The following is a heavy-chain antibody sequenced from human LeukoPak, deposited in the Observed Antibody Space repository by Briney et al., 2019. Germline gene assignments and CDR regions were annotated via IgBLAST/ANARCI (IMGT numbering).Heavy chain of an antibody. V-gene: IGHV4-61*02. CDR1: GGSISSGSYY. Sequence: PSQTLSLTCTVSGGSISSGSYYWSWIRQPAGKGLEWIGRIYTSGSTNYNPSLKSRVTISVDTSKNQFSLKLSSVTAADTAVYYCARSFWSGADYYYYYMDVWGKGTTVTVSS. CDR3: ARSFWSGADYYYYYMDV. CDR2: IYTSGST. D-gene: IGHD3-3*01. J-gene: IGHJ6*03.